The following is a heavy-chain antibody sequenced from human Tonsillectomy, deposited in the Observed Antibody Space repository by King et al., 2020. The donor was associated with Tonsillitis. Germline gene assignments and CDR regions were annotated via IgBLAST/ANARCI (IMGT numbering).Heavy chain of an antibody. CDR2: IYYSGST. J-gene: IGHJ6*02. V-gene: IGHV4-59*01. D-gene: IGHD6-19*01. Sequence: QLQESGPGLVKPSETLSLTCTVSGGSISSYYWSWIRQPPGKGLEWIGYIYYSGSTNYNPSLKSRATISEETAKHHCPLKLNSVAAADTAVYYCARPFRLGLFHYYGMDVCGQGTTVTVS. CDR1: GGSISSYY. CDR3: ARPFRLGLFHYYGMDV.